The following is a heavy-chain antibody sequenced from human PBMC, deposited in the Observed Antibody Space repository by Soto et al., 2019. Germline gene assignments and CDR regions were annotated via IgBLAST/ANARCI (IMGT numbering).Heavy chain of an antibody. CDR2: ISGSGGST. J-gene: IGHJ6*02. CDR1: GFTFSSYA. CDR3: SKGKLFVGVTIFGMDV. V-gene: IGHV3-23*01. Sequence: GGSLRLSCAASGFTFSSYAMTWVRQAPGKGLEWVSGISGSGGSTNYADSVKGRFTISRDNSKNTLYLQMNNLRGEDTAVYYCSKGKLFVGVTIFGMDVWGQGTTVTVSS. D-gene: IGHD1-26*01.